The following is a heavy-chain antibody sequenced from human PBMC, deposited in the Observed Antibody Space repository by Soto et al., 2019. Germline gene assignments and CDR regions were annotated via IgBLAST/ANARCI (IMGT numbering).Heavy chain of an antibody. CDR1: GGTFRRDA. V-gene: IGHV1-69*01. J-gene: IGHJ4*02. CDR3: ARDYTT. D-gene: IGHD1-1*01. Sequence: QVPLVQSGAEVKKPGSSVKVSCKAAGGTFRRDAFSWVRQAPGQGLEWMGGILPMFSTGNYAQRFQDRVTITADESTSTVYMELSSLRTEDTAMYYCARDYTTWGQGTLVTVSS. CDR2: ILPMFSTG.